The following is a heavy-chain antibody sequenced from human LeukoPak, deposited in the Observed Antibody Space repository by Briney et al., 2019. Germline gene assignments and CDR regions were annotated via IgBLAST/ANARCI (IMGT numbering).Heavy chain of an antibody. CDR1: GGSFSGYY. J-gene: IGHJ4*02. CDR2: INHSGST. Sequence: SETLSLTCAVYGGSFSGYYWSWNRQPPGKGLEWIGEINHSGSTNYNPSLKSRVTISVDTSKNQFSLKLSSVTAADTAVYYCARGIVGATKAFDYWGQGTLVTVSS. D-gene: IGHD1-26*01. CDR3: ARGIVGATKAFDY. V-gene: IGHV4-34*01.